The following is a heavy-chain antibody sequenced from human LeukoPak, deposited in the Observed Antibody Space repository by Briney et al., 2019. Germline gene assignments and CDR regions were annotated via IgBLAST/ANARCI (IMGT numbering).Heavy chain of an antibody. CDR1: GFTFNDYA. J-gene: IGHJ4*02. CDR2: ISGGTGGST. CDR3: AKRGSSSWTQFDY. Sequence: GGSLRLSCAASGFTFNDYAINWVRQAPGKGLEWVSVISGGTGGSTYYADSVKGRFTISRDNSKNTLYLQMNSLRAEDAAVYYCAKRGSSSWTQFDYWGQGTLVTVSS. V-gene: IGHV3-23*01. D-gene: IGHD6-13*01.